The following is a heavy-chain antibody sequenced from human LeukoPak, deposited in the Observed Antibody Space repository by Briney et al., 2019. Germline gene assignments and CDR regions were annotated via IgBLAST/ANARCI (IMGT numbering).Heavy chain of an antibody. D-gene: IGHD3-10*01. CDR2: IYPGDSDT. V-gene: IGHV5-51*01. CDR3: ARLLLWFGELSGFDY. J-gene: IGHJ4*02. CDR1: GYSFTSYW. Sequence: GESLKISCKGSGYSFTSYWIGWVRQMPGKGLEWMWIIYPGDSDTRYSPSFQGQVTISADKSISTAYLQWSSLKASDTAMYYCARLLLWFGELSGFDYWGQGTLVTVSS.